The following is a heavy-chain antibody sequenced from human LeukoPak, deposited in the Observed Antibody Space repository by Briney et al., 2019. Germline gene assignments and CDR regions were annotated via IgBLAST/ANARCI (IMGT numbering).Heavy chain of an antibody. CDR2: ISSSSTI. Sequence: GGSLRLSCAASGFTFSSYSMNWVRQAPGKGLEWVSYISSSSTIYYADSVKGRFTISRDNAKNSLYLQMNSLRAEDTAVYYCARPERGVVTALAFDIWGQGTMVTVSS. D-gene: IGHD2-21*02. CDR1: GFTFSSYS. CDR3: ARPERGVVTALAFDI. V-gene: IGHV3-48*04. J-gene: IGHJ3*02.